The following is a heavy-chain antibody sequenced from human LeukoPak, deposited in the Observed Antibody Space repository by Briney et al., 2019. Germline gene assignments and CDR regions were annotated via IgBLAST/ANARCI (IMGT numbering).Heavy chain of an antibody. V-gene: IGHV3-30-3*01. Sequence: GGSLRLSCAASGFTFSSYAMHWVRQAPGKGLEWVAIISYDGSNKYNADSVKGRFTISRDNSKNTLYLQMNSLRTEDTAVYYCARDRRIQLWSPNFDYWGQGTLVTVSS. D-gene: IGHD5-18*01. CDR2: ISYDGSNK. CDR3: ARDRRIQLWSPNFDY. J-gene: IGHJ4*02. CDR1: GFTFSSYA.